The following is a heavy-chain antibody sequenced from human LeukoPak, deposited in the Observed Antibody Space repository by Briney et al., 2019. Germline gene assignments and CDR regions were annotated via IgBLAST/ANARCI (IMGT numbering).Heavy chain of an antibody. Sequence: GGSLRLSCAASGFTFSSYWMHGLRQAPGKGLVGVSRVNGNGRSTTSAECVKGRFTIYRDNAKYTLYLQMRSLRAADTAVYYCARGSTQYSSGWYGLGYWGQGTLVTVSS. D-gene: IGHD6-19*01. CDR2: VNGNGRST. CDR3: ARGSTQYSSGWYGLGY. J-gene: IGHJ4*02. CDR1: GFTFSSYW. V-gene: IGHV3-74*01.